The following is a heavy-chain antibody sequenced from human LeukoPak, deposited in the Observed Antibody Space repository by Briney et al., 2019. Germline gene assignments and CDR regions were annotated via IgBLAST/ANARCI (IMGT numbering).Heavy chain of an antibody. D-gene: IGHD3-9*01. Sequence: GGSLRLSCAASEFTFSSYTMNWVRQAPGKGLEWVSSISSSSSYIYYADSMKGRFTISRDNAKNSLYLQMNSLRAEDTAVYYCARAIIHHAFDIWGQGTMVTVSS. CDR2: ISSSSSYI. CDR3: ARAIIHHAFDI. CDR1: EFTFSSYT. J-gene: IGHJ3*02. V-gene: IGHV3-21*01.